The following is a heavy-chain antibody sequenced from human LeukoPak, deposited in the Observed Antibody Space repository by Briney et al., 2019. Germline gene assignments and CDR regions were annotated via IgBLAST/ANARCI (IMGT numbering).Heavy chain of an antibody. J-gene: IGHJ3*02. CDR1: GFTFSDYY. CDR3: ARPRTYYYDSSGLPRI. Sequence: GGSLRLSCAASGFTFSDYYMSWIRQAPGKGLEWVSYISSSGSTIYYADSVKGRFTISRDNAKNSLYLQMNSLRAEDTAVYYCARPRTYYYDSSGLPRIWGQGTMVTVSS. D-gene: IGHD3-22*01. V-gene: IGHV3-11*04. CDR2: ISSSGSTI.